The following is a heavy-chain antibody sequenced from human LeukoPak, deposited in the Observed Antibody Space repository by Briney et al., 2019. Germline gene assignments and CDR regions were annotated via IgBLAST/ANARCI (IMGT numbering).Heavy chain of an antibody. D-gene: IGHD5-12*01. J-gene: IGHJ4*02. CDR3: ARGPMDSGYTYLEY. V-gene: IGHV4-59*01. Sequence: ASETLSLTCTVSGGSISSYYWSWIRQPPGKGLEWIGYFSYSGSTNYTPSLKSRVTISIDTSKNQFSLKLSSVTAADTAMYYCARGPMDSGYTYLEYWGQGTLVSVAS. CDR1: GGSISSYY. CDR2: FSYSGST.